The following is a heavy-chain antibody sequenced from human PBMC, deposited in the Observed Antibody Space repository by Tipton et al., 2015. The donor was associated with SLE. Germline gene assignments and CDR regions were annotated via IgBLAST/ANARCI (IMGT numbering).Heavy chain of an antibody. CDR1: GGSISSYY. V-gene: IGHV4-59*01. CDR3: ARGGYDILTGSKRFDP. Sequence: LSCTVSGGSISSYYWTWIRQTPGKGLEWIGNVHYSGTTNYNPSLKSRVSISVDMSKNEVSLKLTSVTAGDTAVYYCARGGYDILTGSKRFDPWGQGILVTVSS. D-gene: IGHD3-9*01. J-gene: IGHJ5*02. CDR2: VHYSGTT.